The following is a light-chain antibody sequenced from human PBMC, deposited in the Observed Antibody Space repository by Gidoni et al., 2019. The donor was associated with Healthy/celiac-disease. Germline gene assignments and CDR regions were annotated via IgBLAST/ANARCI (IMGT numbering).Light chain of an antibody. J-gene: IGKJ5*01. V-gene: IGKV3-20*01. CDR3: QQYGSSPIT. Sequence: DIVLTQPPGTLSLSPGERATLSCRASQSVSSSYLAWYQQKPGQAPRLLIYGASSRATGIPDRFSGSGSGTDFTLTISRLEPEDFAVYYCQQYGSSPITFXQXTRLEIK. CDR2: GAS. CDR1: QSVSSSY.